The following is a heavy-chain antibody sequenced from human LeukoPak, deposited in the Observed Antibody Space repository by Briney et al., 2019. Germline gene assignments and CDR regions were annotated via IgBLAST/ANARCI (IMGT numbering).Heavy chain of an antibody. J-gene: IGHJ3*02. CDR1: GGSISSSNW. CDR2: IYHSGST. V-gene: IGHV4-4*02. CDR3: ASGVPAAKGAFDI. D-gene: IGHD2-2*01. Sequence: SETLSLTCAVSGGSISSSNWWSWVRQPPGKGLEWIGEIYHSGSTNYNPSLKSRVTISVDKSKNQFSLKLSSVTAADTAVYYCASGVPAAKGAFDIWGQGTMVTVSS.